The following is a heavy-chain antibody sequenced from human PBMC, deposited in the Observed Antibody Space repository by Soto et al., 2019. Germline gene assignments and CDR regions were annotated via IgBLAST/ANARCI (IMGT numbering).Heavy chain of an antibody. CDR1: GFTFSDYY. CDR3: ARARGYYDSSGYDY. Sequence: SLRLSCPAAGFTFSDYYMNWIRQATGKGLEWLSYISGGGGSTIYYADSVKGRFTISRDNAGNSLYLQMNSLTVEDTAVYYCARARGYYDSSGYDYWGQGTLVTGSS. D-gene: IGHD3-22*01. J-gene: IGHJ4*02. CDR2: ISGGGGSTI. V-gene: IGHV3-11*01.